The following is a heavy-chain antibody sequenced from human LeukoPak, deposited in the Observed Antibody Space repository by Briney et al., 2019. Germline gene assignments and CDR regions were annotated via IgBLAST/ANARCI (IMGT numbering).Heavy chain of an antibody. V-gene: IGHV1-2*02. D-gene: IGHD5-24*01. J-gene: IGHJ6*03. CDR3: AKDRDGDGWDYYYYMDV. CDR1: GYTFTGYY. Sequence: ASVKVSCKASGYTFTGYYMHWGRQAPGQGLEWIGWINPNSGGTNYAQKFQGRVTMTRDTSISTAYMELSRLRSDDTAVYYCAKDRDGDGWDYYYYMDVWGKGTTVTISS. CDR2: INPNSGGT.